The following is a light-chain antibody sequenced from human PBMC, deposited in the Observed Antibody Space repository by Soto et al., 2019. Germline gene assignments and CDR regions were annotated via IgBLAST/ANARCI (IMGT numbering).Light chain of an antibody. J-gene: IGLJ2*01. CDR2: DVN. Sequence: QSALTQPASVSGSPGKSIAISCTGTSSDVGAYDYVSWYQQHPGKAPKVMVFDVNHRPSGVSNRFSGSKSGNTASLTITGLQAEDEADYYCVSYTRSKSVIFGGGTKVTVL. V-gene: IGLV2-14*03. CDR3: VSYTRSKSVI. CDR1: SSDVGAYDY.